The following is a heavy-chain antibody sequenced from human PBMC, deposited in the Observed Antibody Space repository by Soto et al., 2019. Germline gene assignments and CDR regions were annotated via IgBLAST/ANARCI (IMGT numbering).Heavy chain of an antibody. Sequence: GKSLKISCKGSGYSFTSYWIGWVRQMPGKGLEWMGIIYPGDSDTRYSPSFQGQVTISADKSISTAYLQWSSLKASDTAMYYCARSTSVSGGYYGMDVWGQGTTVTVSS. D-gene: IGHD2-15*01. CDR3: ARSTSVSGGYYGMDV. V-gene: IGHV5-51*03. J-gene: IGHJ6*02. CDR2: IYPGDSDT. CDR1: GYSFTSYW.